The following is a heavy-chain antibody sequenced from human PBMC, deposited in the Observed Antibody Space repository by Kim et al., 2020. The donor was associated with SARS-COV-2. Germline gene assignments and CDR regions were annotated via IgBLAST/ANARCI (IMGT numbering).Heavy chain of an antibody. Sequence: GGSLRLSCVASGFTFSAFWMNWVRQAPGKGLEWISRSTSDGSATTYADSVKGRFTVSRDNAKNTLYLQMTRLRADDTAVYFCARNPGIYGLEVWGPGTTVTVPS. CDR1: GFTFSAFW. J-gene: IGHJ6*02. CDR3: ARNPGIYGLEV. CDR2: STSDGSAT. V-gene: IGHV3-74*01.